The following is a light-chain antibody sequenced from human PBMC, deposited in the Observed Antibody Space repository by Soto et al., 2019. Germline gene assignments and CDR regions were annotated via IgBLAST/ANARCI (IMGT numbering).Light chain of an antibody. V-gene: IGLV2-14*01. CDR1: GSDIGTYNF. CDR2: EVA. J-gene: IGLJ1*01. Sequence: QSVLTQPASVSGSPGQSITISCSGSGSDIGTYNFVSWYQHHPGRAPKLIISEVANRPSGVSDRFSGSKSGSLASLTISGLQADDEAVYYCSSYTSSSTLFGTGTKLTVL. CDR3: SSYTSSSTL.